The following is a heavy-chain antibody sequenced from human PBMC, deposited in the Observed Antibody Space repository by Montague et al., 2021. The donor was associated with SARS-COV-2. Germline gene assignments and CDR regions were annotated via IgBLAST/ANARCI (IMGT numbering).Heavy chain of an antibody. CDR2: IYYSGST. J-gene: IGHJ5*02. CDR1: GGSISSYY. V-gene: IGHV4-59*01. D-gene: IGHD3-3*01. CDR3: ARVPRITIFGVVGWFDP. Sequence: SETLSLTCTVSGGSISSYYWSWIRQPPGKGLEWIGYIYYSGSTNYNPSLKSRVTISVDTSKNQFSLKLSSVTAADTAVYYCARVPRITIFGVVGWFDPWGQGTLDTVSS.